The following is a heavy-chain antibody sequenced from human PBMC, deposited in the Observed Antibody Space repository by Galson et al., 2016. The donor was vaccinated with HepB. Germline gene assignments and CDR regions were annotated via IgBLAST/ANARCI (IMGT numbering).Heavy chain of an antibody. CDR2: IIPLYGTT. CDR3: ARVRDGYNHYYYYGMDV. J-gene: IGHJ6*02. D-gene: IGHD5-24*01. Sequence: SVKVSCKVSGYTVTELSMHWVRQAPGKGLEWMGGIIPLYGTTNYAQKFQGRVTITADESTSTAYMELSSLGSEDTAVYYCARVRDGYNHYYYYGMDVWGQGTTVTVSS. V-gene: IGHV1-69*13. CDR1: GYTVTELS.